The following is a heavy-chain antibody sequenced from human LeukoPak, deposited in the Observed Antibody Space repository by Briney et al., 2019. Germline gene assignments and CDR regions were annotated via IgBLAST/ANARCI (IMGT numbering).Heavy chain of an antibody. CDR1: GYTFTSYA. CDR3: ARVEGNCSGGSCYFPFDY. D-gene: IGHD2-15*01. CDR2: INAGNGST. V-gene: IGHV1-3*01. J-gene: IGHJ4*02. Sequence: ASVKVSCKASGYTFTSYAMHWVCQAPGQRLEWMGWINAGNGSTKYSQKFQGRVTVTRDTSASTAYMELSSLRSEDTAVYYCARVEGNCSGGSCYFPFDYWGQGTLVTVSS.